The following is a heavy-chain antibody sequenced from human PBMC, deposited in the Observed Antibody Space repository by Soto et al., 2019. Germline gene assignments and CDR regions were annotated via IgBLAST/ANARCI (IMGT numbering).Heavy chain of an antibody. CDR3: AKDRVVVVVAAYFDP. V-gene: IGHV3-23*01. J-gene: IGHJ5*02. CDR2: ISGSGGST. Sequence: GGSLRLSCAASGFTFSSYAMSWVRQAPGKGLEWVSAISGSGGSTYYADSVKGRFTISRDNSKNTLYLQMNSLRAEDTAVYYCAKDRVVVVVAAYFDPWGQGTLVTVSS. CDR1: GFTFSSYA. D-gene: IGHD2-15*01.